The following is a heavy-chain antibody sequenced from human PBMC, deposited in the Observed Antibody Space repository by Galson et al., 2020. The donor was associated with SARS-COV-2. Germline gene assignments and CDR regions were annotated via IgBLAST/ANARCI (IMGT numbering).Heavy chain of an antibody. CDR1: GFTFSNAW. Sequence: SCAASGFTFSNAWMSWVRQAPGKGLEWIGRIKSKTDGGTTDYAAPVKGRFAISRDDSKNTLYLQMNSLKTEDTGVYYCTTVSSNWPYYYYYYMDVWGKGTTVTVSS. CDR2: IKSKTDGGTT. D-gene: IGHD6-13*01. V-gene: IGHV3-15*01. CDR3: TTVSSNWPYYYYYYMDV. J-gene: IGHJ6*03.